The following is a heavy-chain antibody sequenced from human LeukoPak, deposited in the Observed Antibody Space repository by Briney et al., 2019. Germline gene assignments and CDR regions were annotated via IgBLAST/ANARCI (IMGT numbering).Heavy chain of an antibody. CDR1: GYTFTSYY. CDR2: INPNSGGT. Sequence: ASVKVSCKASGYTFTSYYMHWVRQAPGQGLEWMGRINPNSGGTNYAQKFQGRVTMTRDTPISTAYMELSRLRSDDTAVYYCARDLSYDYVWGSYRPMVSFDIWGQGTMVTVSS. CDR3: ARDLSYDYVWGSYRPMVSFDI. D-gene: IGHD3-16*02. V-gene: IGHV1-2*06. J-gene: IGHJ3*02.